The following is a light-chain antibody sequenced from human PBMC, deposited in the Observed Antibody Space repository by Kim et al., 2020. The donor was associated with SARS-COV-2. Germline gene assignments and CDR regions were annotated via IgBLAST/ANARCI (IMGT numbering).Light chain of an antibody. CDR1: QSVSSSY. CDR2: GAS. V-gene: IGKV3-20*01. Sequence: SPGAIAPLSCRASQSVSSSYLAWYQQNPGQAPRLLIYGASSRATGIPDRFSGSGSGTDFTLTISRLEPEDFAVYYCQQYGSSPMYTFGQGTKLEI. J-gene: IGKJ2*01. CDR3: QQYGSSPMYT.